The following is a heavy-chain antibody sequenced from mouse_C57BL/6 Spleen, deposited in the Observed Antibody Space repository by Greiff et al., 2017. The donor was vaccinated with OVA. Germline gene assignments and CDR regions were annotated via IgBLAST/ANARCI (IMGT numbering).Heavy chain of an antibody. CDR1: GYTFTSYG. CDR3: ARSDYYGSSPYFDY. Sequence: QVQLQQSGAELARPGASVKLSCKASGYTFTSYGISWVKQRTGQGLEWIGEIYPRSGNTYYNEKFKGKATLTADKSSSTAYMELRSLTSEDSAVYFCARSDYYGSSPYFDYWGQGTTLTVSS. V-gene: IGHV1-81*01. J-gene: IGHJ2*01. CDR2: IYPRSGNT. D-gene: IGHD1-1*01.